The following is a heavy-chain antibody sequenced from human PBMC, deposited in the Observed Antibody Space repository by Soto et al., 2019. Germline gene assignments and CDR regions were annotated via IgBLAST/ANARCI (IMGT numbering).Heavy chain of an antibody. CDR1: DFTLSNAR. Sequence: EVQLVESGGGSVKPGGSLRLSCAVSDFTLSNARMNWVRQAPGKGLEWVGRIKSKVDGGTTDYAAPVKGRFTISRDDSKNMLFQQMNSLKSEDTAVYYCSTGGYPSGLAYLGQGTLVTVSS. CDR3: STGGYPSGLAY. D-gene: IGHD3-10*01. J-gene: IGHJ4*02. CDR2: IKSKVDGGTT. V-gene: IGHV3-15*07.